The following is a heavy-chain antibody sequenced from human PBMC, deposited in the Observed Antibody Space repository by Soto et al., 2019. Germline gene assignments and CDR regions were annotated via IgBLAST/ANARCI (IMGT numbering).Heavy chain of an antibody. J-gene: IGHJ4*02. CDR1: GFTFSSYA. CDR2: MSYDGNNQ. V-gene: IGHV3-30*18. Sequence: QVQLVESGGGVVQPGRSLRLSCAASGFTFSSYAMHWVRQAPGKGLEWVAIMSYDGNNQYYADSVKGRFTICRDNFKNTLYLQMNSLRAEDTAVYYCAKALGELSPESFDYWGQGILVTVSS. CDR3: AKALGELSPESFDY. D-gene: IGHD3-16*02.